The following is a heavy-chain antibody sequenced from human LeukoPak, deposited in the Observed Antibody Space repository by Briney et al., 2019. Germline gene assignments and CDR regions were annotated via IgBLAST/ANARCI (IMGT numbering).Heavy chain of an antibody. CDR1: GFTVSSNY. J-gene: IGHJ3*02. Sequence: GGSLRLSCAASGFTVSSNYMSWVRQAPGKGLEWVSAISGSGGSTYYADSVKGRFTISRDNSKNTLYLQMNSLRAEDTAVYYCATDSNGAFDIWGQGTMVTVSS. CDR3: ATDSNGAFDI. CDR2: ISGSGGST. V-gene: IGHV3-23*01. D-gene: IGHD4-11*01.